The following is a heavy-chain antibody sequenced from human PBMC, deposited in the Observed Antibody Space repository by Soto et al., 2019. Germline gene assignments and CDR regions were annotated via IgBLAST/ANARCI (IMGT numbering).Heavy chain of an antibody. J-gene: IGHJ6*02. V-gene: IGHV3-7*03. CDR1: GFTFSSYW. D-gene: IGHD2-2*02. Sequence: GGSLRLSCAASGFTFSSYWMTWVRQAPGKGLEWVANIKQDGSDKYYVDSVRGRFTISRDNAKNSLYLQMNSLRAEDTAVYYCARGYCSSTSCYTERYGMDVWGHGTTVTVSS. CDR2: IKQDGSDK. CDR3: ARGYCSSTSCYTERYGMDV.